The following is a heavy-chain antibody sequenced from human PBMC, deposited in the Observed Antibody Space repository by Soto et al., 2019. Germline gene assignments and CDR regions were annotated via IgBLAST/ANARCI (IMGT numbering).Heavy chain of an antibody. Sequence: QVQLVQSGDEVKKPGSSVKVSCKTSGGTFSSHSINWVRQAPGQGLEWMGGIIPMFVTPNYAQKFQGRVTISADXSXSXXYMELSSLRSEDTAVYYCARDVDYYGSGSYVILSYRGQGTLVTVSS. V-gene: IGHV1-69*12. J-gene: IGHJ4*02. CDR2: IIPMFVTP. CDR3: ARDVDYYGSGSYVILSY. CDR1: GGTFSSHS. D-gene: IGHD3-10*01.